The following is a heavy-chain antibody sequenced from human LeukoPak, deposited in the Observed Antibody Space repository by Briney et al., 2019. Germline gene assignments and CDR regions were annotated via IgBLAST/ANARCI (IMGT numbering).Heavy chain of an antibody. Sequence: ASVKVSCKASGYTFTGYYMHWVRQAPGQGLEWMGWINPNSGGTNYAQKFQGRVTMTRDTSISTAYMELSRLRSDDTAVYYCARDIVATKLRRYYFDYWGQGTLVTVSS. V-gene: IGHV1-2*02. D-gene: IGHD5-12*01. J-gene: IGHJ4*02. CDR3: ARDIVATKLRRYYFDY. CDR2: INPNSGGT. CDR1: GYTFTGYY.